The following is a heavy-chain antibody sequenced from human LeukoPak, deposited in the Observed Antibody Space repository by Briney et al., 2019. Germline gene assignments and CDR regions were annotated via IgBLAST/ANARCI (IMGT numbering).Heavy chain of an antibody. CDR1: GFTFDEYA. D-gene: IGHD3-22*01. J-gene: IGHJ4*02. V-gene: IGHV3-9*01. CDR2: ISRKSDSE. CDR3: AKDSSSYYDSGGYLA. Sequence: PGRSLRLSCVGSGFTFDEYALHWVRQAPGKGLEWVAGISRKSDSEGYADSVRGRFTISRDNAHKSLYLQMTSLRAEDTALYYCAKDSSSYYDSGGYLAWGQGARVTVS.